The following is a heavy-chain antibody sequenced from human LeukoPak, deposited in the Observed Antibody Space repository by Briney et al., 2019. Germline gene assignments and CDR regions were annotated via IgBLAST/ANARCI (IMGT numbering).Heavy chain of an antibody. J-gene: IGHJ4*02. CDR2: IWYDGSNK. CDR1: GFTFSSYG. D-gene: IGHD4-17*01. Sequence: PGGSLRLSCAASGFTFSSYGMHWVRQAPGKGLEWVAVIWYDGSNKYYADSVKGRFTISRDNSKNTLYLQMNSLRAEDTAVYYCARASDYGDYSRGDFDYWGQGTLVTVSS. CDR3: ARASDYGDYSRGDFDY. V-gene: IGHV3-33*01.